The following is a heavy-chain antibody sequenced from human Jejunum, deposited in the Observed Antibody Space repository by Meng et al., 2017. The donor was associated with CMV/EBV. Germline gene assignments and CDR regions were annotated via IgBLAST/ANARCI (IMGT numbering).Heavy chain of an antibody. J-gene: IGHJ2*01. CDR1: GFTFSSYA. CDR2: ISSSGGTM. D-gene: IGHD1/OR15-1a*01. Sequence: AGSGFTFSSYAMDWVRQAPGKGLEWISYISSSGGTMYYADSVKGRFTISRDNAKNSLYLQMNSLSAEDTAVYYCARGRNKAYSDLWGRGTLVTVSS. V-gene: IGHV3-48*03. CDR3: ARGRNKAYSDL.